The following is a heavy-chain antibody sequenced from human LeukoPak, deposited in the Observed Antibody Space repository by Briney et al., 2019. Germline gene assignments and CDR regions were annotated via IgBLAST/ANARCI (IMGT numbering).Heavy chain of an antibody. CDR1: GFTVSSSY. CDR3: ARGYNYGDY. CDR2: ISSSSSTI. D-gene: IGHD1-1*01. Sequence: GGSLRLSCTASGFTVSSSYMNWVRQAPGKGLEWVSYISSSSSTIYYADSVKGRFTISRDNAKNSLYLQMNSLRAEDTAVYYCARGYNYGDYWGQGTLVTVS. V-gene: IGHV3-48*01. J-gene: IGHJ4*02.